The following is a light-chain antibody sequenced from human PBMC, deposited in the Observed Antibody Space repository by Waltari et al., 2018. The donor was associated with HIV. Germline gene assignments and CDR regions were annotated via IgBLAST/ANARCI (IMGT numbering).Light chain of an antibody. Sequence: QSALTQPRSVSGSPGLSVTISCTVTSSDVGGYNYVSWYQQHPGLAPKLMICDVSKRPSGVPGRCSGSQSGTTASLTISGLQAEDEADYYCCSYAGSYGYVFGTGTKVTVL. CDR1: SSDVGGYNY. V-gene: IGLV2-11*01. CDR3: CSYAGSYGYV. CDR2: DVS. J-gene: IGLJ1*01.